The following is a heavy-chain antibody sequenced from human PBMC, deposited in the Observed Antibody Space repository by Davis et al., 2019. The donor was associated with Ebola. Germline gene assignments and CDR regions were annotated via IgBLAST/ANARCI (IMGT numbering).Heavy chain of an antibody. D-gene: IGHD5-18*01. Sequence: PGGSLRLSCAASGFTFSTYSMSWVRQAPGKALEWVSSISSDSDYIYYADSAKGRFTISRDNAKNSLFLHMHSLRAEDTALYYCTRVTSYGSYWGQGTLVTVSS. CDR3: TRVTSYGSY. CDR1: GFTFSTYS. J-gene: IGHJ4*02. CDR2: ISSDSDYI. V-gene: IGHV3-21*01.